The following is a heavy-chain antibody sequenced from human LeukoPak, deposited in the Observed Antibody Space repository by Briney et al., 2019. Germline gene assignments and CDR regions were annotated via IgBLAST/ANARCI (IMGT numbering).Heavy chain of an antibody. CDR3: ARDGGYCTNGVCPRGYGMDV. CDR1: GYTFTSYG. J-gene: IGHJ6*02. CDR2: ISAYNGNT. D-gene: IGHD2-8*01. V-gene: IGHV1-18*01. Sequence: GASVKVSCKASGYTFTSYGISWVRQAPGQGLEWMGWISAYNGNTNYAQKLQGRVTMTTDTSTSTAYMELRSLRSDDTAVYYCARDGGYCTNGVCPRGYGMDVWGQGTTVTVSS.